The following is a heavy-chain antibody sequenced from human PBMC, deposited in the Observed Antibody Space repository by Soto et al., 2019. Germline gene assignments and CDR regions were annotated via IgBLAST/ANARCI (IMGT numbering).Heavy chain of an antibody. D-gene: IGHD3-16*01. CDR3: ARVQVVGATGNYDYYYYVMDV. Sequence: GGSLRLSCAASGFTVSSYWMHWVRQAPGKGLVWVSRINSDGSSTSYADSVKGRFTISRDNAKDTLYLQMNSLRAEDTAVYYCARVQVVGATGNYDYYYYVMDVRGQVPQVTVSS. CDR2: INSDGSST. CDR1: GFTVSSYW. V-gene: IGHV3-74*01. J-gene: IGHJ6*02.